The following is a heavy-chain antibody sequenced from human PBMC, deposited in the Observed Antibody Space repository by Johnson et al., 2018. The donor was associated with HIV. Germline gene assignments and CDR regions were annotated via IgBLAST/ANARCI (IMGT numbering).Heavy chain of an antibody. CDR3: AYSSSPLSGDAFDI. Sequence: MQLVESGGGLVQPGGSLRLSCAASGFTFSSYWMSWVRQAPGKGLEWVANIKQDGSEKYYVDSVKGRFTISRDNAKNSLYLQMNSLRAEDTAVYYFAYSSSPLSGDAFDIWCQGTIVTVSS. V-gene: IGHV3-7*01. CDR2: IKQDGSEK. CDR1: GFTFSSYW. D-gene: IGHD6-6*01. J-gene: IGHJ3*02.